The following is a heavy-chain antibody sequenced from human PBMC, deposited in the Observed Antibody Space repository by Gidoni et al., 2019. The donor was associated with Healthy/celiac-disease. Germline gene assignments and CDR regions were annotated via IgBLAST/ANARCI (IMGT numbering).Heavy chain of an antibody. V-gene: IGHV1-69*01. Sequence: QVQLVQSGAEVKKPGSSVQVSCKASGGTFSSYAISGVRQAPGQGLEWMGGIIPIFGTANYAQKFQVRVTITADESTSTAYMELSSLRSEDTAVYYCAGFSFGYSYGCSYWYFDLWGRGTLVTVSS. CDR1: GGTFSSYA. CDR3: AGFSFGYSYGCSYWYFDL. CDR2: IIPIFGTA. D-gene: IGHD5-18*01. J-gene: IGHJ2*01.